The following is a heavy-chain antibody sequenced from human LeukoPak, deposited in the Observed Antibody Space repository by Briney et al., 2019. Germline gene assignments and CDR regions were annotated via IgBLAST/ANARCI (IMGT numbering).Heavy chain of an antibody. CDR3: ARSNHPGYSGYEPDKKNYYYYYYMDV. J-gene: IGHJ6*03. CDR1: GGTFSSYA. D-gene: IGHD5-12*01. CDR2: IIPIFGTA. V-gene: IGHV1-69*05. Sequence: ASVKVSCKASGGTFSSYATSWVRQAPGQGLEWMGGIIPIFGTANYAQKFQGRVTITTDESTSTAYMELSSLRSEDTAVYYCARSNHPGYSGYEPDKKNYYYYYYMDVWGKGTTVTVSS.